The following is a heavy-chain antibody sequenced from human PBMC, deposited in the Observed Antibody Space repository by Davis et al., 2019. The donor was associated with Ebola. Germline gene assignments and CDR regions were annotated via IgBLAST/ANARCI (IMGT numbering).Heavy chain of an antibody. D-gene: IGHD3-10*01. CDR2: MLHDGSEK. V-gene: IGHV3-7*01. Sequence: GESLKISCAASGFTFSESWMAWVRQAPGKGLEWLANMLHDGSEKYSAGPVKGRFTISRDNARNSFYLQMNSLRVEDTAVYYCARVSEWFGELLSNYYFDYWGQGTLVTVSS. J-gene: IGHJ4*02. CDR3: ARVSEWFGELLSNYYFDY. CDR1: GFTFSESW.